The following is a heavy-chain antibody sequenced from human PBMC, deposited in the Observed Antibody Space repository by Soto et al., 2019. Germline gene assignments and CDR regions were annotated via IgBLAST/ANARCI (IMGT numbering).Heavy chain of an antibody. V-gene: IGHV4-59*01. Sequence: SETLSLTCTVSGGSISSYYWSWIRQPPGKGLEWIGYIYYSGSTNYNPSLKSRVTISVDTSKNQFSLKLSSVTAADTAVYYCARRDIVGAVAGRNYYYGMDVWGQGTTVTV. D-gene: IGHD6-19*01. CDR2: IYYSGST. J-gene: IGHJ6*02. CDR3: ARRDIVGAVAGRNYYYGMDV. CDR1: GGSISSYY.